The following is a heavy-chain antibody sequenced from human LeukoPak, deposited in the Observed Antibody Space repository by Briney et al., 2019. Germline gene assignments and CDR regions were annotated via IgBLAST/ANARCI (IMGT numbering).Heavy chain of an antibody. CDR1: GGSISSGGYY. V-gene: IGHV4-61*02. D-gene: IGHD2-8*01. Sequence: SQTLSLTCTVSGGSISSGGYYWSWIRQPAGKGLEWIGRIYTSGNTNYNPSLKSRVTISVDTSKNQFSLKLSSVTAADTAVYYCARCTTFHSWFDPWGQGTLVTVSS. CDR2: IYTSGNT. CDR3: ARCTTFHSWFDP. J-gene: IGHJ5*02.